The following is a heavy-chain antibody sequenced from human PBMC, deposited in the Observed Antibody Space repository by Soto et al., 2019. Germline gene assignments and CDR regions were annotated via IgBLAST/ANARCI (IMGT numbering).Heavy chain of an antibody. V-gene: IGHV3-15*01. Sequence: EVQLVESGGGLVKPGESLRLSCAASGFTFRDAWMNWVRQAPGKGLEWVGRIKRQTDGATTDYAAPAKGRFTISRDDSENTVFLQMNSLKTEDTGVYYCTTFYRVRGAPPWGQGTLVTVSS. CDR1: GFTFRDAW. CDR3: TTFYRVRGAPP. D-gene: IGHD3-10*01. CDR2: IKRQTDGATT. J-gene: IGHJ5*02.